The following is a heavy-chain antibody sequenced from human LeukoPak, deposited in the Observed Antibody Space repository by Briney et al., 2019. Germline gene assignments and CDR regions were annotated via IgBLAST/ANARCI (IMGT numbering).Heavy chain of an antibody. V-gene: IGHV1-46*01. CDR1: GYTFTSYY. CDR2: INPSGGST. Sequence: GASVKVSCKASGYTFTSYYMHWVRQAPGQGLEWMGIINPSGGSTSYAQKFQGRVTITADESTSTAYMELSSLRSEDTAVYYCAREGSPVGAFDIWGQGTMVTVSS. D-gene: IGHD1-26*01. J-gene: IGHJ3*02. CDR3: AREGSPVGAFDI.